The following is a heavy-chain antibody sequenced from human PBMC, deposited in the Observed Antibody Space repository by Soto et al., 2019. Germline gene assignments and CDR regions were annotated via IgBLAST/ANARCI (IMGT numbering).Heavy chain of an antibody. J-gene: IGHJ4*02. Sequence: EVQLLESGGALVQPGGSLRLSCAASGFTFSSYAMSCVRQAPGKGLEWVSLISASGGGTYYTDSVKGRFTISRDNAKNTLYLQMNSLSAEDTAVFYCAKHQSNGSPDYWGQGTLVTVSS. D-gene: IGHD2-8*01. CDR3: AKHQSNGSPDY. V-gene: IGHV3-23*01. CDR2: ISASGGGT. CDR1: GFTFSSYA.